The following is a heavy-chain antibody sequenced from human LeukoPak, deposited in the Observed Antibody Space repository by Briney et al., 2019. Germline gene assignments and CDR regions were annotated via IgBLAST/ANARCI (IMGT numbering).Heavy chain of an antibody. CDR3: ASGARFGGSGSYLYYYDMDV. Sequence: GGSLRLSCAASGFTFSSYWMHWARQAPGKGLVWVSRINSDGSSTSYADSVKGRFTISRDNAKNTLYLQMNSLRAEDTAVYYCASGARFGGSGSYLYYYDMDVWGQGTTVTVSS. CDR2: INSDGSST. J-gene: IGHJ6*02. V-gene: IGHV3-74*01. D-gene: IGHD3-10*01. CDR1: GFTFSSYW.